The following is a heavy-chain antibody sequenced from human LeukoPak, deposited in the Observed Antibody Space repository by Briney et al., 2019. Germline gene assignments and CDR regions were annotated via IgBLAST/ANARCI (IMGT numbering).Heavy chain of an antibody. CDR2: VNQDGTVK. CDR1: GFSLSAFW. Sequence: PGGSLRLSCAASGFSLSAFWMSWVRQAPGKGLEWVASVNQDGTVKHYVDSVKGRFTVSRDNAENSLYLQTNSLRAEDTAVYYCARDVGYSNYDYWGQGTLVTVSS. CDR3: ARDVGYSNYDY. V-gene: IGHV3-7*01. D-gene: IGHD4-11*01. J-gene: IGHJ4*02.